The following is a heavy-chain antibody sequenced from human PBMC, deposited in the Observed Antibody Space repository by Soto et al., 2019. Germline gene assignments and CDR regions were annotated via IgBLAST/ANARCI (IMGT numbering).Heavy chain of an antibody. D-gene: IGHD4-17*01. CDR3: AKDRVGDYGNY. Sequence: EVQLLESGGGLVQPGGSLRLSCAASGFTFSSYVMSWVRQAPGKWLEWVSVISGSGATSYYSDSVKGRFTISRDNSKNTLYLQMVSLRADDTAVYYCAKDRVGDYGNYWGQGTLVTVSS. J-gene: IGHJ4*02. CDR2: ISGSGATS. CDR1: GFTFSSYV. V-gene: IGHV3-23*01.